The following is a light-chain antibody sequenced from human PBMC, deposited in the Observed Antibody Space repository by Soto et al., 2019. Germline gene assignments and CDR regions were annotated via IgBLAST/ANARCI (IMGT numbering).Light chain of an antibody. Sequence: GMSLSPATVSLYTGEKATLSCRASQSISNNFAWFQQKPGQVPRLLIYGASNRATGVSARFSGSGSGTEFTLTINSLQSEDFAVYYCLPYHYWWPFGQ. CDR1: QSISNN. V-gene: IGKV3-15*01. J-gene: IGKJ1*01. CDR3: LPYHYWWP. CDR2: GAS.